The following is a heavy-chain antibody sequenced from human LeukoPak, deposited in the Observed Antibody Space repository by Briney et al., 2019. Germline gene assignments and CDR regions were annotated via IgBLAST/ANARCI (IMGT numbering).Heavy chain of an antibody. CDR3: ASLRSLGELQNTGAFDI. J-gene: IGHJ3*02. Sequence: SQTLSLTCAISGDSVSSNSAAWNWIRQSPSRGLEWLGRTYYRSKWYNDYAVSVKSRITINPDTSKNQFSLQLNSVTPEDTAVYYCASLRSLGELQNTGAFDIWGQGTMVTVSS. V-gene: IGHV6-1*01. CDR2: TYYRSKWYN. D-gene: IGHD3-16*01. CDR1: GDSVSSNSAA.